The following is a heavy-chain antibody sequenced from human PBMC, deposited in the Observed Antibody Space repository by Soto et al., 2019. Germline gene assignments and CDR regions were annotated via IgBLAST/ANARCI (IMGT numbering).Heavy chain of an antibody. Sequence: ASVKVSCKASGYTFTSYDINWVRQATGQGLEWMGWMSPNSGNTGYAQKFQGRVTMTRNTSISTAYMELSSLRSEDTAVYYCASSSAGTTARHYYYYYMDVWGKGTTVTVSS. J-gene: IGHJ6*03. V-gene: IGHV1-8*01. CDR3: ASSSAGTTARHYYYYYMDV. CDR2: MSPNSGNT. CDR1: GYTFTSYD. D-gene: IGHD6-6*01.